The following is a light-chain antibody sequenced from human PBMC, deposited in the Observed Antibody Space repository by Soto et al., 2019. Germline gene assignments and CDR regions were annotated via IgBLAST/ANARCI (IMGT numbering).Light chain of an antibody. Sequence: IVMTQSPATLSLSPGEKATLSCRASQSISNNFAWFQQKPGQVPRLLIYEASSRATGIPDRFSGSGSGTDFTLTISRLEPEDSAVYFCHQYAYSPRTFGQGTKVDIK. CDR1: QSISNN. J-gene: IGKJ1*01. CDR3: HQYAYSPRT. CDR2: EAS. V-gene: IGKV3-20*01.